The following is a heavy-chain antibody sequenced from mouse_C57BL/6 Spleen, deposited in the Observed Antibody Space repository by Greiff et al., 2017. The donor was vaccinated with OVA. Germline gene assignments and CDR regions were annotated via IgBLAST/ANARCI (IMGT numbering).Heavy chain of an antibody. CDR1: GYTFTDYE. V-gene: IGHV1-15*01. CDR3: TRPFFDY. J-gene: IGHJ2*01. Sequence: LVESGAELVRPGASVTLSCKASGYTFTDYEMHWVKQTPVHGLEWIGAIDPETGGTAYNQKFKGKAILTADKSSSTAYMELRSLTSEDSAVYYCTRPFFDYWGQGTTLTVSS. CDR2: IDPETGGT.